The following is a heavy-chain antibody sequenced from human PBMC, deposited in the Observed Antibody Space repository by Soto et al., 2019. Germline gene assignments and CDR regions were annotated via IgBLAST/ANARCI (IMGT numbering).Heavy chain of an antibody. D-gene: IGHD6-19*01. Sequence: QVQLVQSGAEVKKPGASVKVSCKASGYTFTSYGISWVRQAPGQGLEWMGWISAYNGNTNYAQKLQGRVTMTTDTSTSTAYMGLRSLRSGDTAVYYCARDAFLAVAGTFGYWGQGTLVTVSS. J-gene: IGHJ4*02. V-gene: IGHV1-18*01. CDR2: ISAYNGNT. CDR3: ARDAFLAVAGTFGY. CDR1: GYTFTSYG.